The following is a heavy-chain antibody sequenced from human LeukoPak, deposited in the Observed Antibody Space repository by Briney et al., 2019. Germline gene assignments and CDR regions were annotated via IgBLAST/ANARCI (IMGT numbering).Heavy chain of an antibody. CDR3: AKDTYYYDSSGCFDY. D-gene: IGHD3-22*01. V-gene: IGHV3-9*03. CDR1: GFTFDDYA. J-gene: IGHJ4*02. Sequence: GRSLRLSCAASGFTFDDYAMHWVRQAPGKGLEWVSGISWNSGSIGYADSVKGRFTISRDNAKNSLYLQMNSLRAEDIALYYCAKDTYYYDSSGCFDYWGQGTLVTVSS. CDR2: ISWNSGSI.